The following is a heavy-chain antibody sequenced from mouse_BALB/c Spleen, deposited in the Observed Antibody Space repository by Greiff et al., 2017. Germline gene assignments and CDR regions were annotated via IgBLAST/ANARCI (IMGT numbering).Heavy chain of an antibody. CDR2: IYPGSGNT. CDR3: ASGTGTTYFDY. D-gene: IGHD2-13*01. J-gene: IGHJ2*01. CDR1: GYTFTDYY. V-gene: IGHV1-77*01. Sequence: VMLVESGAELARPGASVKLSCKASGYTFTDYYINWVKQRTGQGLEWIGEIYPGSGNTYYNEKFKGKATLTADKSSSTAYMQLSSLTSEDSAVYFCASGTGTTYFDYWGQGTTLTVSS.